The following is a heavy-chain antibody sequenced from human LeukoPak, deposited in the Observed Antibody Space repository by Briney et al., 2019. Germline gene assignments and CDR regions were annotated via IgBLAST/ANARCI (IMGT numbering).Heavy chain of an antibody. Sequence: SQTLSLTCTVSGGSISSGSYYWSWIRQPAGKGLEWIGRIYTSGSTNYNPSLKSRVTISVDTSKNQFSLKLSSVTAADTAVYYCARGPSSSWWFDPWGQGTLVTVSS. CDR2: IYTSGST. CDR1: GGSISSGSYY. V-gene: IGHV4-61*02. J-gene: IGHJ5*02. CDR3: ARGPSSSWWFDP.